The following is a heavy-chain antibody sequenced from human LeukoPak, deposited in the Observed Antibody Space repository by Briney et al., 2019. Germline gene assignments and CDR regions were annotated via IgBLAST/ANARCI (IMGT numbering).Heavy chain of an antibody. D-gene: IGHD6-19*01. CDR1: GFTFSSYS. CDR2: ISSSSSYI. CDR3: ARGNSSGWGPYFFDY. V-gene: IGHV3-21*01. Sequence: SGGSLRLSCAASGFTFSSYSMNWVRQAPGKGLEWVSSISSSSSYIYYADSVKGRFTISRDNAKNSLYLQMNSLRVEDTAVYYCARGNSSGWGPYFFDYWGQGTLVTVSS. J-gene: IGHJ4*02.